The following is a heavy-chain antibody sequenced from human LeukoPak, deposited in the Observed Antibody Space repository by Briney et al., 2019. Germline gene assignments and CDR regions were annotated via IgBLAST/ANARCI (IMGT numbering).Heavy chain of an antibody. CDR2: ISGSGGST. V-gene: IGHV3-23*01. CDR3: AKVEELLYHRGPLDY. CDR1: GFTFSSYA. Sequence: PGGSLRLSCAASGFTFSSYAMSWVRQAPGKGLEWVSAISGSGGSTYYADSVKGRFTISRDNSKNTLYLQMNSLRAEDTAVYYCAKVEELLYHRGPLDYWGQGTLVTVSS. D-gene: IGHD1-26*01. J-gene: IGHJ4*02.